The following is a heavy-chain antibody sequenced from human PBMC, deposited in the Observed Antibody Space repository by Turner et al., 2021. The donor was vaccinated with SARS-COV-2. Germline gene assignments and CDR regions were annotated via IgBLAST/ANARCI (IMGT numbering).Heavy chain of an antibody. Sequence: EVQLVESGGGLVQPGGSLRLSCAASGFTFSSYWMRWVRHARGKGLEWVANIEQDGSEKYYVDSVKGRFTISRDNAKNSLYLQMNSLRAENTAEYYCARLHTSSWYFDYWGQGTLVTVSS. CDR2: IEQDGSEK. V-gene: IGHV3-7*03. CDR3: ARLHTSSWYFDY. J-gene: IGHJ4*02. D-gene: IGHD6-13*01. CDR1: GFTFSSYW.